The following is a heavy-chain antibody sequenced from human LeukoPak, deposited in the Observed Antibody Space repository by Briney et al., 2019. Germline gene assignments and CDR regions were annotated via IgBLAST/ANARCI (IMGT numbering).Heavy chain of an antibody. CDR2: ISYDGSNK. CDR3: AKDGTGDYDTTGYYLLGHFQC. V-gene: IGHV3-30*18. J-gene: IGHJ1*01. Sequence: GGSLRLSCAASGFTFSSFGMHWVRQAPGKGLEWVAVISYDGSNKYYADSVKGRFTISRDNSQSTLYLQMHSLKTEDTAVYYCAKDGTGDYDTTGYYLLGHFQCWGQGTLVTVSS. D-gene: IGHD3-22*01. CDR1: GFTFSSFG.